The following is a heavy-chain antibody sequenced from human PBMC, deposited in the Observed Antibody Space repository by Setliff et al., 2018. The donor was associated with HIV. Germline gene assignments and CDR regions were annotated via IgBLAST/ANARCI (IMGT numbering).Heavy chain of an antibody. V-gene: IGHV4-59*01. D-gene: IGHD3-22*01. J-gene: IGHJ6*02. CDR3: ARSRTSSGYYGVTGYGMDV. CDR2: IHYRGST. Sequence: PSETLSLTCAVYGGSLSGYYWTWIRQPPGKGLEWIGYIHYRGSTNYHPSLRGRVTISVATSKNQFSLKLNSVTTADTAVYYCARSRTSSGYYGVTGYGMDVWGQGTTVTVSS. CDR1: GGSLSGYY.